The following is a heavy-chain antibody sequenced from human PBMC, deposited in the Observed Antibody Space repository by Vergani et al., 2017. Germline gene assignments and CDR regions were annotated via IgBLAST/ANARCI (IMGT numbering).Heavy chain of an antibody. CDR3: ARATLGGYCSGGSCYSMVEGPDY. CDR2: IYTSGST. Sequence: QVQLQESGPGLVKPSQTLSLTCTVSGGSISSGSYYWSWIRQPAGKGLEWIGRIYTSGSTNYNPSLKSRVTISVDTSKNQFSLKLSSVTAADTAVYYCARATLGGYCSGGSCYSMVEGPDYWGQGTLVTVSS. CDR1: GGSISSGSYY. J-gene: IGHJ4*02. D-gene: IGHD2-15*01. V-gene: IGHV4-61*02.